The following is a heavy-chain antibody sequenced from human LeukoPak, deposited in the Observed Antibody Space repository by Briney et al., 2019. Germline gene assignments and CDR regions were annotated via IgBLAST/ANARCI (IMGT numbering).Heavy chain of an antibody. CDR2: ISGSGGST. CDR1: GFTFSSYA. V-gene: IGHV3-23*01. CDR3: AKGSRLVIDAFDI. J-gene: IGHJ3*02. Sequence: PGGSLRLSCAASGFTFSSYAMSWVRQAPGKGLEWVSAISGSGGSTYYADSVKDRFTISRDNSKNTLYLQMNSLRAEDTAVYYCAKGSRLVIDAFDIWGQGTMVTVSS. D-gene: IGHD3-9*01.